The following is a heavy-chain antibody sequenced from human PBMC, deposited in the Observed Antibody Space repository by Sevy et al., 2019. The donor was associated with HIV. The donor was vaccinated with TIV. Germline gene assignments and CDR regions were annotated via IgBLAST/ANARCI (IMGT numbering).Heavy chain of an antibody. J-gene: IGHJ4*02. D-gene: IGHD1-1*01. CDR2: ISHDGSNK. Sequence: GESLRLSCAASGFIFSNYGMHWVRLSPGKGLEWVAVISHDGSNKYYGDSVRGRFTISRDISKNTLFLQMNSLRAEDTAVYYCAKDRATGPLEYYFDSWGQGTLVTVSS. CDR1: GFIFSNYG. V-gene: IGHV3-30*18. CDR3: AKDRATGPLEYYFDS.